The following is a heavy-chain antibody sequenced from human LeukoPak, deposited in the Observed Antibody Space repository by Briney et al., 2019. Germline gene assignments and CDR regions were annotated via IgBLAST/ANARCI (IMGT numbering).Heavy chain of an antibody. CDR1: GGSFSGYY. CDR3: ARQASPMMAYYYCYMDV. Sequence: PSETLSLTCAVYGGSFSGYYWSWIRQPPGKGLEWIGEINHSGSTNYNPSLKSRVTISVDTSKNQFSLKLSSVTAADTAVYYCARQASPMMAYYYCYMDVWGKGTTVTVFS. CDR2: INHSGST. D-gene: IGHD3-22*01. J-gene: IGHJ6*03. V-gene: IGHV4-34*01.